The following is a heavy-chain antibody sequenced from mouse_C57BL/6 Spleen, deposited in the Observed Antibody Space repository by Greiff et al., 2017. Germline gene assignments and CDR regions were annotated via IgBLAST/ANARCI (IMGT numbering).Heavy chain of an antibody. D-gene: IGHD1-1*01. J-gene: IGHJ3*01. CDR3: ARGDYGSSY. CDR1: GYAFSSSW. V-gene: IGHV1-82*01. Sequence: QVQLQQSGPELVKPGASVKISCKASGYAFSSSWMNWVKQRPGKGLEWIGRIYPGDGDTNYKGKFKGKATLTAAKSSSTAYMQLSSLTSEDSAVYVCARGDYGSSYWGQGTLVTVSA. CDR2: IYPGDGDT.